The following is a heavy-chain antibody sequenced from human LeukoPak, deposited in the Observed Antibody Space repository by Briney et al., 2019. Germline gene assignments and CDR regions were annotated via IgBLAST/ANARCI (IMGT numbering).Heavy chain of an antibody. V-gene: IGHV3-23*01. CDR3: AKPKGVCSGGTCYMADAFDI. D-gene: IGHD2-15*01. J-gene: IGHJ3*02. Sequence: PGGSLRLSCATSGFSFDTSAMSWVRQAPGKGLEWVAAVGGNNAGTFYADSVQGRFTISSDNSNNMLWLHMNSLRAEDTAVYYCAKPKGVCSGGTCYMADAFDIWGQGTVVTVSS. CDR1: GFSFDTSA. CDR2: VGGNNAGT.